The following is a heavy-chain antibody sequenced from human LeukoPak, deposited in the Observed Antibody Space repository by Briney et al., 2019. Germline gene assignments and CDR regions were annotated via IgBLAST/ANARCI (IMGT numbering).Heavy chain of an antibody. Sequence: PGRSLRLSCAASGFTFDDYAMPWVRQAPGKGLEWVSAISGSGGSTYYADSVKGRFTISRDNSKNTLYLQMNSLRAEDTAVYYCAKDPDGDYSYWGQGTLVTVSS. CDR1: GFTFDDYA. V-gene: IGHV3-23*01. J-gene: IGHJ4*02. CDR3: AKDPDGDYSY. CDR2: ISGSGGST. D-gene: IGHD4-17*01.